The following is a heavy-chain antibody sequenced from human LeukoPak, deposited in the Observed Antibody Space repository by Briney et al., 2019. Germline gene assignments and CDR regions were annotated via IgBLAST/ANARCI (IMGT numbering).Heavy chain of an antibody. Sequence: GGSLRLSCAASGFTFSSYWMSWVRQAPGKGLEWVANIKQDGSEKYYVDSVKGRFTISRDNAKNSLYLQMNSLGAEDTAMYYCAKASSASPPCLNLWGQGTLVTVSS. CDR2: IKQDGSEK. D-gene: IGHD2-2*01. CDR1: GFTFSSYW. CDR3: AKASSASPPCLNL. V-gene: IGHV3-7*01. J-gene: IGHJ4*01.